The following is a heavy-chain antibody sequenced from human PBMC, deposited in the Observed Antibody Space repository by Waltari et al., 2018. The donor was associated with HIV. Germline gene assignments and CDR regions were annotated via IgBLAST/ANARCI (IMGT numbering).Heavy chain of an antibody. D-gene: IGHD1-1*01. V-gene: IGHV3-23*01. Sequence: EVQLLQSGGDLVQPGGSLRLSCAASGFTFSNYGRNWVRQAPGKGLEWVSSISGVGGTTYYAGSVKGRFTVSRDNSKNTLYLQMNSLRVEDTAMYYCTKDQTGAADSWGQGTQVTVPS. CDR2: ISGVGGTT. J-gene: IGHJ5*02. CDR1: GFTFSNYG. CDR3: TKDQTGAADS.